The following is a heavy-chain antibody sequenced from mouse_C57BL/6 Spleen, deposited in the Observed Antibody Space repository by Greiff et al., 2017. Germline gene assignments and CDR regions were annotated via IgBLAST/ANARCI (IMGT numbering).Heavy chain of an antibody. Sequence: VQLQQPGAELVKPGASVKLSCKASGYTFTSYWMQWVKQRPGQGLEWIGEIDPSDSYTNYNQKFKGKATLTVDTSSSTAYMQLSSLTSEDSAVYYCARENNWDYWGQGTTLTVSS. V-gene: IGHV1-50*01. CDR3: ARENNWDY. J-gene: IGHJ2*01. CDR2: IDPSDSYT. D-gene: IGHD4-1*01. CDR1: GYTFTSYW.